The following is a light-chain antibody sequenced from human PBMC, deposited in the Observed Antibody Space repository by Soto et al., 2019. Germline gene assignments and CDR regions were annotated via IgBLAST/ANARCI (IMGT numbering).Light chain of an antibody. CDR2: DAS. CDR3: QQYNSYSFT. CDR1: QSISSW. J-gene: IGKJ3*01. Sequence: DIQMTQSPSTLSASVGGRVTITCRASQSISSWLAWYQQKPGKAPKLLIYDASSLESGVPSRFSGSGSGTEFTLTISSLQPDDFATYYCQQYNSYSFTFGPGTKVDIK. V-gene: IGKV1-5*01.